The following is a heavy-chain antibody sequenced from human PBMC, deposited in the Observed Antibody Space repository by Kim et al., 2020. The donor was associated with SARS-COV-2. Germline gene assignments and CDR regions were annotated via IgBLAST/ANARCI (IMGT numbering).Heavy chain of an antibody. CDR2: INNSGST. V-gene: IGHV4-34*01. CDR1: GGSFSSYY. J-gene: IGHJ6*02. Sequence: SETLSLTCTVYGGSFSSYYWSWIRQPPGKGLEWIGGINNSGSTNYNPSLKSRVTISVDTSKNQFSLKLSSVTAADTAVYYCARGPRHDNTIFGVVTYNYYYGRDVWGQGTTVTVSS. CDR3: ARGPRHDNTIFGVVTYNYYYGRDV. D-gene: IGHD3-3*01.